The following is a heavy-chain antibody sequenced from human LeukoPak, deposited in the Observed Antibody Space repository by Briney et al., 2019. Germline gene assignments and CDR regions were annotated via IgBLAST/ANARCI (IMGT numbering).Heavy chain of an antibody. D-gene: IGHD3-22*01. CDR1: GGSISSGPHY. V-gene: IGHV4-39*01. J-gene: IGHJ4*02. CDR3: ARHDSSGYYWFDY. CDR2: IYYSGST. Sequence: SETLSLTCTVSGGSISSGPHYCGWIRQSPGKGLEWIGSIYYSGSTDYNPSLKSRVTISVDTSKNQISLKLSSVTAADTAVYYCARHDSSGYYWFDYWGQGTLVTVSS.